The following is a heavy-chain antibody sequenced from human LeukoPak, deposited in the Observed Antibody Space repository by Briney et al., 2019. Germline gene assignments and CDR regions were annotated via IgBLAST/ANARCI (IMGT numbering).Heavy chain of an antibody. D-gene: IGHD3-10*01. CDR1: GLTLSKYW. Sequence: PGGSLRLSCAASGLTLSKYWMSWVRQAPGKGLEWVANIKQDGRRENYVDSVKGRFTISRDNAKNSLYLQMNSLRAEDTAVYYCARTAGIDYYGSGSPFNYFDYWGQGTQVTVSS. J-gene: IGHJ4*02. V-gene: IGHV3-7*01. CDR2: IKQDGRRE. CDR3: ARTAGIDYYGSGSPFNYFDY.